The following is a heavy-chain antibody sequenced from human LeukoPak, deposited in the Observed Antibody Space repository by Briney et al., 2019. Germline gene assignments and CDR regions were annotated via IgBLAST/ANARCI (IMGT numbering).Heavy chain of an antibody. CDR1: GFTFSSNY. V-gene: IGHV3-53*01. J-gene: IGHJ4*02. CDR3: ATPGSGYYGPFDY. Sequence: GGSLRLSCAASGFTFSSNYMSWVRQAPGKGLEWVSVIYSGGSTYYADSVKGRFTISRDNSKNTLYLRMNSLRAEDTAVYYCATPGSGYYGPFDYWGQGTLVTVSS. D-gene: IGHD3-3*01. CDR2: IYSGGST.